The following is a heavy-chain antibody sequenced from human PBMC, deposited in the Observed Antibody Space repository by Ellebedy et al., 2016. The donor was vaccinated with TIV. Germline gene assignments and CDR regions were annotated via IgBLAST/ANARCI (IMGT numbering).Heavy chain of an antibody. D-gene: IGHD5-24*01. CDR1: GGTFSSYA. CDR3: ARSGMATTTRSFDY. V-gene: IGHV1-69*10. J-gene: IGHJ4*02. CDR2: IIPILGIA. Sequence: ASVKVSCKASGGTFSSYAISWVRQAPGQGLEWMGGIIPILGIANYAQKFQGRVTITADKSTSTAYMELSSLRSEDTAVYYCARSGMATTTRSFDYWGQGTLVTVSS.